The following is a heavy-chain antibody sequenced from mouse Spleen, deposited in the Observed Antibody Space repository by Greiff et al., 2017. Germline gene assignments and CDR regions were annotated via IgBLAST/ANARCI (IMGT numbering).Heavy chain of an antibody. D-gene: IGHD3-3*01. J-gene: IGHJ2*01. CDR1: GYTFTDYN. CDR3: ARKGPYYFDY. CDR2: INPNNGGT. Sequence: VQLQQSGPELVKPGASVKISCKASGYTFTDYNMDWVKQSHGKSLEWIGDINPNNGGTIYNQKFKGKATLTVDKSSSTAYMELRSLTSEDTAVYYCARKGPYYFDYWGQGTTLTVSS. V-gene: IGHV1-18*01.